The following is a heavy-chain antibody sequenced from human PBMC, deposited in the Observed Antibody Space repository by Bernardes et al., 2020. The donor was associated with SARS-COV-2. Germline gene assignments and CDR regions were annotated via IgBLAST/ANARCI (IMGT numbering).Heavy chain of an antibody. CDR3: ARERPKRYFDI. CDR1: GFTLSAYS. CDR2: FSTTGGST. J-gene: IGHJ2*01. Sequence: GGSLRLSCAASGFTLSAYSMNWVRQAPGKGLEWISYFSTTGGSTDYADSVKGRFTVSRDTAKNSLYLQMNSLTDADTAMYYCARERPKRYFDIWGRGTLVTVSS. V-gene: IGHV3-48*02.